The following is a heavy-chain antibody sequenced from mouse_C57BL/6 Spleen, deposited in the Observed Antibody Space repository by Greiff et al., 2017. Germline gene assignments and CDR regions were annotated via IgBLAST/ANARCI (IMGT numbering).Heavy chain of an antibody. D-gene: IGHD1-1*01. CDR2: IDPSDSET. CDR3: ARWDYGSSYHYAMDY. CDR1: GYTFTSYW. J-gene: IGHJ4*01. Sequence: QVQLQQPGAELVRPGSSVKLSCKASGYTFTSYWMHWVKQRPLQGLEWIGNIDPSDSETHYNQKFKDKATLTVDKSSNTAYMQLSSLTSEDSAVYYCARWDYGSSYHYAMDYWGQGTSVTVSS. V-gene: IGHV1-52*01.